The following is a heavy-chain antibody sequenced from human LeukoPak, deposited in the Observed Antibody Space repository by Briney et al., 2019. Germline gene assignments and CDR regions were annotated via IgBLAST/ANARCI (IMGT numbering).Heavy chain of an antibody. V-gene: IGHV1-69*06. J-gene: IGHJ4*02. Sequence: ASVKVSCKASGGTFSSYAISWVRQAPGQGLEWMGGIIPIFGTANYAQKFQGRVTITADKSTSTAYMELSSLRSEDTAVYYCARAGTYDNILNDYWGQGTLVTVSS. CDR1: GGTFSSYA. D-gene: IGHD3-9*01. CDR2: IIPIFGTA. CDR3: ARAGTYDNILNDY.